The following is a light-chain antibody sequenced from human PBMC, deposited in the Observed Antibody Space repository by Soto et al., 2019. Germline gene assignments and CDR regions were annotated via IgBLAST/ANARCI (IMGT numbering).Light chain of an antibody. CDR3: AAWDDSLSGGV. Sequence: QSVLTQPPSASGTPGQRGIISCSGSSSNIGSNYVYWYQQLPGTAPKLLIYKNNQRPSGVPDRFSGAKSGTSASLAISGLRSEDEADYYCAAWDDSLSGGVFGTGTKVTVL. V-gene: IGLV1-47*01. J-gene: IGLJ1*01. CDR1: SSNIGSNY. CDR2: KNN.